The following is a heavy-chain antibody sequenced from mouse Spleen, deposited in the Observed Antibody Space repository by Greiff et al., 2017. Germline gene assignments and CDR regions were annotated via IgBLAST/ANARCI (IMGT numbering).Heavy chain of an antibody. CDR3: ARLTGKGYFDY. D-gene: IGHD4-1*01. CDR1: GFTFSSYA. CDR2: ISSGGSYT. V-gene: IGHV5-9-1*01. Sequence: EVNVVESGGGLVKPGGSLKLSCAASGFTFSSYAMSWVRQTPEKRLEWVATISSGGSYTYYPDSVKGRFTISRDNAKNTLYLQMSSLRSEDTAMYYCARLTGKGYFDYWGQGTTLTVSS. J-gene: IGHJ2*01.